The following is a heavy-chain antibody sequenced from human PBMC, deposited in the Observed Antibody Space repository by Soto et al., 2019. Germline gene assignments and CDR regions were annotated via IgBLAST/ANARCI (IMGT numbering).Heavy chain of an antibody. CDR2: INSDGSTT. V-gene: IGHV3-74*03. CDR1: GFTFSSSW. J-gene: IGHJ4*02. CDR3: PCLPMPRGPFDF. D-gene: IGHD3-10*01. Sequence: EVQLVESGGGLVQPGASLRLSCAASGFTFSSSWMHWVRQAPGKGLVWVSRINSDGSTTQYADSVRGRFTISRYNAKNTLFLEVNSLTIEDTAVYFCPCLPMPRGPFDFWGQGTLVTVSS.